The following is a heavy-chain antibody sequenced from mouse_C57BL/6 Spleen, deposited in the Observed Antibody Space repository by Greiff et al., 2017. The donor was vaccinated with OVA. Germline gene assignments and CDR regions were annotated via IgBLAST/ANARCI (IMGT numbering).Heavy chain of an antibody. CDR1: GFSLTSYA. CDR3: ARKIYYYGSSSYWYFDV. CDR2: IWTGGGT. Sequence: LVAPSQSLSITCTVSGFSLTSYAISWVRQPPGKGLEWLGVIWTGGGTNYNSALKSRLSISKDNSKSQVFLKMNSLQTDDTARYYCARKIYYYGSSSYWYFDVWGTGTTVTVSS. V-gene: IGHV2-9-1*01. J-gene: IGHJ1*03. D-gene: IGHD1-1*01.